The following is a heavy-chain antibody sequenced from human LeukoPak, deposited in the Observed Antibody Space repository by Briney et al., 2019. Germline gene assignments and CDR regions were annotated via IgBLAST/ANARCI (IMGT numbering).Heavy chain of an antibody. CDR1: GFTFNNYA. D-gene: IGHD1-26*01. CDR2: ISSDGRKP. V-gene: IGHV3-30*04. CDR3: ARDFGYASGTYMVY. Sequence: GGSLRLSCEASGFTFNNYAMQWVRQAPGRGLEWVAVISSDGRKPYYADAVKGRFTISRDNPKNTVYMQMNGLRAEDTAMYYCARDFGYASGTYMVYWGQGTLVTVSS. J-gene: IGHJ4*02.